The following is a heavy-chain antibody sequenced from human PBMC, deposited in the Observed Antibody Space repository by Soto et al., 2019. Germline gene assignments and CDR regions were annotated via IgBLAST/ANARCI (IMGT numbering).Heavy chain of an antibody. V-gene: IGHV4-30-4*08. J-gene: IGHJ4*02. Sequence: SETLSLTCTVSGGSISSSSYYWGWIRQPPGKGLEWIGYIYYSGSTYYNPSLKSRVTISVDTSKNQFSLKLSSVTAADTAVYYCARADSSSWRDYYFDYWGQGTLVTVSS. D-gene: IGHD6-13*01. CDR1: GGSISSSSYY. CDR2: IYYSGST. CDR3: ARADSSSWRDYYFDY.